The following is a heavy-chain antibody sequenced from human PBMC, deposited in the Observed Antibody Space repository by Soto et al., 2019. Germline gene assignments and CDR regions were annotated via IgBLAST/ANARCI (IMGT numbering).Heavy chain of an antibody. D-gene: IGHD5-18*01. J-gene: IGHJ6*02. Sequence: PGGSLRLSCAASGFTFSSYTIHWVRQAPGKGLEWVALILYDGGNKYYADSVKGGFTISRDNSKNTLYLQMNSLRAEDTAVYYCARDNGYSDGHGMDGWGQGTTVTVSS. CDR2: ILYDGGNK. V-gene: IGHV3-30-3*01. CDR1: GFTFSSYT. CDR3: ARDNGYSDGHGMDG.